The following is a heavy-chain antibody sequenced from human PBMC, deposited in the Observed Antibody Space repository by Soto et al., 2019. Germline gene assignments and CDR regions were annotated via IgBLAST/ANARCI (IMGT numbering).Heavy chain of an antibody. CDR2: IYYSGST. Sequence: PSVTMSLTCTVSGGTISSYYLSWIRQPTGKGLEWIGYIYYSGSTNYNPSLKSRVTVSVDTSKNQFSLKLSSVTAADTAVYYCARDHAAAGIVGAFDIWGQGTMVTVSS. CDR3: ARDHAAAGIVGAFDI. V-gene: IGHV4-59*01. CDR1: GGTISSYY. D-gene: IGHD6-13*01. J-gene: IGHJ3*02.